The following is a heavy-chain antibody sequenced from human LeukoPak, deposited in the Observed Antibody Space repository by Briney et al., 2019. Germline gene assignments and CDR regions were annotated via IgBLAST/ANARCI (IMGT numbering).Heavy chain of an antibody. CDR2: IYTSGST. Sequence: PSETLSLTCTVSGGSISSYYWSWIRQPPGKGLEWIGYIYTSGSTNYNPSLKSRVTISVDTSKNQFSLKLSSATAADTAVYYCARLADLGATTSLGAFDIWGQGTMVTVSS. V-gene: IGHV4-4*09. J-gene: IGHJ3*02. D-gene: IGHD1-26*01. CDR1: GGSISSYY. CDR3: ARLADLGATTSLGAFDI.